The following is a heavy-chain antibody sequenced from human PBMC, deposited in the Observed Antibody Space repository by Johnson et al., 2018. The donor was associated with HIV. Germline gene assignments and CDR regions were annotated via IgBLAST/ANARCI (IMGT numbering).Heavy chain of an antibody. J-gene: IGHJ3*02. CDR2: INSDGSSK. CDR3: PRETNSAMAGDAFDI. D-gene: IGHD5-18*01. Sequence: EVQLLESGGGVVQPGRSLRLSCAASGFTFSNYAMHWVRQAPGKGLEWVSRINSDGSSKTYADSVKGRFNISRDNAKNTLYLQMNSLRAEDTAVYYCPRETNSAMAGDAFDIWGQGTMVTVSS. CDR1: GFTFSNYA. V-gene: IGHV3-74*01.